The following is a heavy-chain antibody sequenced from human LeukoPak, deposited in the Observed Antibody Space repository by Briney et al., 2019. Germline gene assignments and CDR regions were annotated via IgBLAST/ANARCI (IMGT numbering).Heavy chain of an antibody. CDR2: INHSGST. CDR3: ARGQTYLDY. Sequence: PSETLSLTCTVSGGSISSYYWSWIRQPPGKGLEWIGEINHSGSTNYNPSLKSRVTISVDTSKNQFSLKLSSVTAADTAVYYCARGQTYLDYWGQGTLVTVSS. D-gene: IGHD3-10*01. CDR1: GGSISSYY. J-gene: IGHJ4*02. V-gene: IGHV4-34*01.